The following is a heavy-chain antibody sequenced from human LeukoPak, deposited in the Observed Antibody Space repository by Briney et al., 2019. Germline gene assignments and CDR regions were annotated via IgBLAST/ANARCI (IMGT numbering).Heavy chain of an antibody. J-gene: IGHJ4*02. Sequence: GGSLRLSCAASEFTYDNYAMSWVRQAPGKGLEWVSVISGSGYYSYYADSVKGRFTVSRDNSKTTLYLQMNSLRADDTAVYYCAKGGPTGSNYFDFWGQGTLVTVSS. CDR3: AKGGPTGSNYFDF. V-gene: IGHV3-23*01. D-gene: IGHD1-26*01. CDR2: ISGSGYYS. CDR1: EFTYDNYA.